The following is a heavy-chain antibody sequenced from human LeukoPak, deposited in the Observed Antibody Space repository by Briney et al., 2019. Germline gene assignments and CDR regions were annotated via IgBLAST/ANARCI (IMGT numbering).Heavy chain of an antibody. CDR3: ANPLYSSSWYEFDY. J-gene: IGHJ4*02. D-gene: IGHD6-13*01. CDR1: GFTFSSYA. Sequence: PGGSLRLSCAASGFTFSSYAMSWVRQAPGKGLEWVSAISGSGGSTYYADSVKGRFTISRDNSKNTLYLQMNSLRAEDTAVYYCANPLYSSSWYEFDYWGQGTLVTVSS. CDR2: ISGSGGST. V-gene: IGHV3-23*01.